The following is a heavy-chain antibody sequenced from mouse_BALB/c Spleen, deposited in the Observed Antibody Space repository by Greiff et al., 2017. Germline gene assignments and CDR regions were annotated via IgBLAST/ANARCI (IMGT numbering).Heavy chain of an antibody. CDR1: GYTFTSYW. CDR2: IYPGDGDT. J-gene: IGHJ2*01. Sequence: QVQLQQSGAELARPGASVKLSCKASGYTFTSYWMQWVKQRPGQGLEWIGAIYPGDGDTRYTQKFKGKATLTADKSSSTAYMQLSSLASEDSAVYYCARKGDYRYDGYYFDYWGQGTTLTVSS. V-gene: IGHV1-87*01. D-gene: IGHD2-14*01. CDR3: ARKGDYRYDGYYFDY.